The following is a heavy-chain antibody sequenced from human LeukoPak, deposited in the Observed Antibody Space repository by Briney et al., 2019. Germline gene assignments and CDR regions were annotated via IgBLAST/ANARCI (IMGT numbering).Heavy chain of an antibody. D-gene: IGHD6-19*01. CDR3: ARSEDPSSGWYPTFDY. CDR2: ISYDGSNK. Sequence: GGSLRLSCAASGFTFSSYAMHWVRQAPGKGLEWVAVISYDGSNKYYADSVKGRFTISRDNSKNTLYLQMNSLRAEDTAVYYYARSEDPSSGWYPTFDYWGQGTLVTVSS. V-gene: IGHV3-30*04. J-gene: IGHJ4*02. CDR1: GFTFSSYA.